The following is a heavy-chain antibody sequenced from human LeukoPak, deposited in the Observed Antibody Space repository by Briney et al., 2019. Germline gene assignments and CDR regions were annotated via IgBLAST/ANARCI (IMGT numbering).Heavy chain of an antibody. Sequence: SETLSLTCTVSGGSISSSSNYWGWIRQPPGKGREWIGSIYNSGSTYYNPSLKSRVTISVDTSKNQFSLRLNSVTAADTAVYYCARSQYNWNDGGAFDIWGQGTTVTVSS. CDR2: IYNSGST. CDR3: ARSQYNWNDGGAFDI. CDR1: GGSISSSSNY. D-gene: IGHD1-1*01. V-gene: IGHV4-39*07. J-gene: IGHJ3*02.